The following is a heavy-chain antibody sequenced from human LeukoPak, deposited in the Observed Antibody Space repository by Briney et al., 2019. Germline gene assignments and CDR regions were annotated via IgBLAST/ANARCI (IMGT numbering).Heavy chain of an antibody. D-gene: IGHD6-19*01. V-gene: IGHV3-23*01. J-gene: IGHJ4*02. CDR3: GKCTRGWFEDY. CDR1: GFTFSSFV. CDR2: ISDRGDST. Sequence: PGGSLRLSCAASGFTFSSFVMNWVRQAPGKGLEWVSTISDRGDSTYYADSVKGRFTISRDNSKNTLYLQMNSLRAEDTAVYYCGKCTRGWFEDYWGQGTLVTVSS.